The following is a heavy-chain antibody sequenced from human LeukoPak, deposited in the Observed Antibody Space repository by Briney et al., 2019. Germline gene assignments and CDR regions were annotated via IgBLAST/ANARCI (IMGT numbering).Heavy chain of an antibody. J-gene: IGHJ3*02. CDR2: IYHSGST. CDR3: ARYCSSTGCPTDAFDI. V-gene: IGHV4-39*07. Sequence: SETLSLTCTVSGGPISSSSYYWGWIRQPPGKGLEWIGEIYHSGSTNYNPSLKSRVTISVDKSKNQFSLKLSSVTAADTAVYYCARYCSSTGCPTDAFDIWGQGTMVTVSS. CDR1: GGPISSSSYY. D-gene: IGHD2-2*01.